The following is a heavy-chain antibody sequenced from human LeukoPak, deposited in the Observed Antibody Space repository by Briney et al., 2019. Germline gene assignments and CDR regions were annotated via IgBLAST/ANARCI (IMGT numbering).Heavy chain of an antibody. Sequence: GGSLRLSCAASGFTFGSYGMHWVRQAPGKGLDWVAFVRYDGNNPYYSASVKGRFTISRDNAKNTLYLQMNSLRAEDTAMYYCARDFDRYYFDYWGQGTLVTVSS. D-gene: IGHD3-9*01. J-gene: IGHJ4*02. CDR1: GFTFGSYG. CDR3: ARDFDRYYFDY. CDR2: VRYDGNNP. V-gene: IGHV3-30*02.